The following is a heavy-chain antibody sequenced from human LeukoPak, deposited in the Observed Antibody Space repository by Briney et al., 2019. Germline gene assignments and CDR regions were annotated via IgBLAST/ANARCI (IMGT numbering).Heavy chain of an antibody. Sequence: ASVKVSCKASGYTFTSYAMNWVRQAPGQGLEWMGWINTNTGNLTYAQGFTGRFVFSLDTSVSTAYLQISSLKAEDTAVYYCARLGYCSSTSCPEDYWGQGTLVTVSS. CDR2: INTNTGNL. V-gene: IGHV7-4-1*02. D-gene: IGHD2-2*01. CDR3: ARLGYCSSTSCPEDY. CDR1: GYTFTSYA. J-gene: IGHJ4*02.